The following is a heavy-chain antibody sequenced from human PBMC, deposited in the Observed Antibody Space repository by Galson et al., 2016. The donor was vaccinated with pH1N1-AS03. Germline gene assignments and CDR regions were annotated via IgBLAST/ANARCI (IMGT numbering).Heavy chain of an antibody. CDR1: GITFSSYW. CDR2: INQDGSHK. V-gene: IGHV3-7*03. CDR3: AKDSYSEADC. Sequence: SLRLSCAASGITFSSYWMSWVRQAPGKGLEWVANINQDGSHKDYVDSVKGRFTISRDNAKSSLSLQMNSLRAEDTAVYYCAKDSYSEADCWGEGTLVTVSS. J-gene: IGHJ4*02. D-gene: IGHD4-11*01.